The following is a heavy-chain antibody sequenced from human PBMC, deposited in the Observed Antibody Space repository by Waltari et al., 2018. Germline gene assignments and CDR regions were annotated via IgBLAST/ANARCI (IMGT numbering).Heavy chain of an antibody. CDR1: GGSFSGYY. V-gene: IGHV4-34*02. J-gene: IGHJ6*02. CDR3: VRLEDCTGPGGHCYSGDPFALDV. Sequence: QVQLQQWGAGLLQSSETLSLTCAVYGGSFSGYYWGWVRQPPGKGLEWIGEINHAGYTNHNPSLRGGVTMSADTSKSQFSLKLNSVTAADTAVYYCVRLEDCTGPGGHCYSGDPFALDVWGQGTTVTVSS. D-gene: IGHD2-15*01. CDR2: INHAGYT.